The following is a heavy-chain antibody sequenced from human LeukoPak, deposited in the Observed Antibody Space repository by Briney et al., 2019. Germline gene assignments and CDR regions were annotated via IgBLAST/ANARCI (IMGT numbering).Heavy chain of an antibody. CDR2: ISYDGSNK. Sequence: GRSLRLSCAASGFTFSSYGMHWVRQAPGKGLEWVAVISYDGSNKYYADSVKGRFTISRDNSKNTLYLQMNSLRAEDTAVYYCARGAKPRRFLEWLLLNYYFDYWGQGTLVTVSS. CDR1: GFTFSSYG. V-gene: IGHV3-30*03. D-gene: IGHD3-3*01. J-gene: IGHJ4*02. CDR3: ARGAKPRRFLEWLLLNYYFDY.